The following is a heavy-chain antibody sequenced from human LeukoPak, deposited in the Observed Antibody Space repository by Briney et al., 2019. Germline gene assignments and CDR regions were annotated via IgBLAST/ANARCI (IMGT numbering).Heavy chain of an antibody. CDR2: ISGSGGST. CDR3: AKAERYSPRYFDY. D-gene: IGHD6-13*01. V-gene: IGHV3-23*01. J-gene: IGHJ4*02. Sequence: PGGSLRPSCAASGFTFSSYAMSWVRQAPGTGLECVSAISGSGGSTYYADSVKGRFTISRDNSKNTLYLQMNSLRAEDTAVYYCAKAERYSPRYFDYWGQGTLVTVSS. CDR1: GFTFSSYA.